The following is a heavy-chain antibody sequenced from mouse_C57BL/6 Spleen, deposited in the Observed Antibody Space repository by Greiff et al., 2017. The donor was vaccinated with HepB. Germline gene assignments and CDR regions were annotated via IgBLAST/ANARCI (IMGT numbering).Heavy chain of an antibody. CDR1: GYAFSSYW. Sequence: VMLVESGAELVKPGASVKISCKASGYAFSSYWMNWVKQRPGKGLEWIGQIYPGDGDTNYNGKFKGKATLTADKSSSTAYMQLSSLTSEDSAVYFCARSRRDYYGSSYPYYYAMDYWGQGTSVTVSS. D-gene: IGHD1-1*01. CDR3: ARSRRDYYGSSYPYYYAMDY. V-gene: IGHV1-80*01. J-gene: IGHJ4*01. CDR2: IYPGDGDT.